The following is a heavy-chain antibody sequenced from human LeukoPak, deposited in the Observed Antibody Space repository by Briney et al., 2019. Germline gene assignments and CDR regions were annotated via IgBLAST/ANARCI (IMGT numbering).Heavy chain of an antibody. V-gene: IGHV1-69*05. CDR2: IIPIFGTA. Sequence: SVKVSCKASGGTFSSYAISWVRQAPGQGLEWMGRIIPIFGTANYAQKFQGRVTITTDESTSTAYMELSSLRSEDTAVYSCARDPLVAGRYYYYYYMDVWGKGTTVTVSS. D-gene: IGHD6-19*01. J-gene: IGHJ6*03. CDR1: GGTFSSYA. CDR3: ARDPLVAGRYYYYYYMDV.